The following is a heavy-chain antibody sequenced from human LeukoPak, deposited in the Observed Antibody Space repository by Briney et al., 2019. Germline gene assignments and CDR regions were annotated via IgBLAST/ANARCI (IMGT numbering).Heavy chain of an antibody. CDR1: GGSFSGYY. D-gene: IGHD6-19*01. CDR2: INHSGST. CDR3: ARSSVAGTY. Sequence: SETLSLTCAVYGGSFSGYYWSWIRQPPGKGLEWIGEINHSGSTNYNPSLKSRVTISLDTSKNQFSLKLSSVTAADTAVYYCARSSVAGTYWGQGTLVTVSS. J-gene: IGHJ4*02. V-gene: IGHV4-34*01.